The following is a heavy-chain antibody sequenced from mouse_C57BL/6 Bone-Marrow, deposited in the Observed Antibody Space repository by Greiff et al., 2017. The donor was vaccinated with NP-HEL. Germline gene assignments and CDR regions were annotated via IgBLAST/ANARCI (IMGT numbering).Heavy chain of an antibody. CDR3: TTDYGSSFAY. Sequence: VQLQQSGAELVRPGASVKLSCTASGFNITDDYMHWVQQRPEQGLEWIGWIDPENGDTEYASKFQGKATITADTSYNTAYLQLSSLTSEDTAVYYCTTDYGSSFAYWGQGTLVTVSA. CDR1: GFNITDDY. J-gene: IGHJ3*01. D-gene: IGHD1-1*01. V-gene: IGHV14-4*01. CDR2: IDPENGDT.